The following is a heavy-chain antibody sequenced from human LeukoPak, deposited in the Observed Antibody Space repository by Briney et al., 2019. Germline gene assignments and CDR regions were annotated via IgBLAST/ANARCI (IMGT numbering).Heavy chain of an antibody. D-gene: IGHD6-13*01. Sequence: SETLFLTCTVSGGSISSYYWSWIRQPPGKGLEWIGYIYYSGSTNYNPSLKSRVTISVDTSKNQFSLKLSSVTAADTAVYYCARVAAAVSRWFDPWGQGTLVTVSS. CDR1: GGSISSYY. CDR3: ARVAAAVSRWFDP. J-gene: IGHJ5*02. CDR2: IYYSGST. V-gene: IGHV4-59*01.